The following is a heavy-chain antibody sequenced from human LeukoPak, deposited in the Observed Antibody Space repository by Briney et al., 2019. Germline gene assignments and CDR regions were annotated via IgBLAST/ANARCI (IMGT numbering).Heavy chain of an antibody. CDR1: GASISGSGYY. Sequence: SETLSLTCTVSGASISGSGYYWGWIRQPPGKGLEWIGNIYDSGSTYYNASLQSRVTISIDTSKNQFSLKLSSVTAADTAVYYCARGRGLLWFGELSDYYMDVWGKGTTVTISS. J-gene: IGHJ6*03. D-gene: IGHD3-10*01. CDR3: ARGRGLLWFGELSDYYMDV. CDR2: IYDSGST. V-gene: IGHV4-39*07.